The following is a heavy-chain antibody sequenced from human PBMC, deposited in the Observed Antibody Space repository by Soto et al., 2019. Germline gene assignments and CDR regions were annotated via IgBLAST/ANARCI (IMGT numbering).Heavy chain of an antibody. CDR1: GGSISSFTYY. D-gene: IGHD3-10*01. Sequence: PSETLSLTCSVSGGSISSFTYYWGWIRQPPGKGLEWIGTVYYNENTYYNPSLKSRVTITVDTAKNQFSLNLRSVTAADTAMYFCARRERYYGSLGWFAPWGTGTLVTAPQ. J-gene: IGHJ5*02. V-gene: IGHV4-39*01. CDR3: ARRERYYGSLGWFAP. CDR2: VYYNENT.